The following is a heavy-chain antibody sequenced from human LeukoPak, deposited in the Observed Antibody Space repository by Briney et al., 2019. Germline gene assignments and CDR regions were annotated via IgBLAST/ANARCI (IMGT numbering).Heavy chain of an antibody. CDR1: GFTFSGYG. Sequence: GESLKISCAASGFTFSGYGMLGVRQAPGKGLEWVAFIRYDGSNKYYADSVKGRFTISRDNSKNTLYLQMNSLRAEDTAVYYCAKDRTYYDFWSGYSVDAFDIWGQGTMVTVSS. CDR2: IRYDGSNK. CDR3: AKDRTYYDFWSGYSVDAFDI. D-gene: IGHD3-3*01. V-gene: IGHV3-30*02. J-gene: IGHJ3*02.